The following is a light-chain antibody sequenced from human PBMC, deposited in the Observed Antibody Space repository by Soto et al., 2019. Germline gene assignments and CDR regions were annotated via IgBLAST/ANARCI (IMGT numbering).Light chain of an antibody. CDR1: QSISSW. V-gene: IGKV1-5*03. CDR2: KAS. Sequence: DIQMTQSPSTLSASVGDRVTITCRASQSISSWLAWYQQKPGKAPKLLIYKASSLESGVPSSFSGSGSGTEFTLTISSLQPDDFATYYFQQYNSYSWTFGQGAKVQIK. CDR3: QQYNSYSWT. J-gene: IGKJ1*01.